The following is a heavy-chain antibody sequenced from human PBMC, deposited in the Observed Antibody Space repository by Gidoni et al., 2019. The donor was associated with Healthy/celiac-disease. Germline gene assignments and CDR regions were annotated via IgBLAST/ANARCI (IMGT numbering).Heavy chain of an antibody. J-gene: IGHJ4*02. CDR2: IYTSGST. CDR3: ARSTPEGPSNY. Sequence: QVQLQESGPGLVKPSQTLSLTCTVSGGSISSGSYYWSWIRQPAGKGLEWIGRIYTSGSTNYNPSLKSRVTISVDTSKNQFSLKLSSVTAADTAVYYCARSTPEGPSNYWGQGTLVTVSS. V-gene: IGHV4-61*02. CDR1: GGSISSGSYY.